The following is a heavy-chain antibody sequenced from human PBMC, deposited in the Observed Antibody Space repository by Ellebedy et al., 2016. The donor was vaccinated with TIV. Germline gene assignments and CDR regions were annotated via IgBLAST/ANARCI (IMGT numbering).Heavy chain of an antibody. CDR2: ISYDGSTE. CDR3: AKVNTTMVTVFSYIEN. Sequence: PGGSLRLSCAASGFTFSNCGMHWVRQAPGKGLEWVAVISYDGSTEYYADSVKGRFTISRDNSKNTLYLQMNSLRPEDTAIYDCAKVNTTMVTVFSYIENWGQGTLVTVSS. J-gene: IGHJ4*02. V-gene: IGHV3-30*18. CDR1: GFTFSNCG. D-gene: IGHD5-18*01.